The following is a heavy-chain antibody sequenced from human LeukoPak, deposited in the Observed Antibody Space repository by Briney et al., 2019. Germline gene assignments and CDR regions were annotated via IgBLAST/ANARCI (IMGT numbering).Heavy chain of an antibody. CDR2: IYYSGST. V-gene: IGHV4-31*03. CDR3: ARAGLWPGDAFDI. CDR1: GGSISSGGYY. J-gene: IGHJ3*02. Sequence: SETLSLTCTVPGGSISSGGYYWSWIRQHPGKGLEWIGYIYYSGSTYYNPSLKSRVTISVDTSKNQFSLKLSSVTAADTAVYYCARAGLWPGDAFDIWGQGTMVTVSS. D-gene: IGHD3/OR15-3a*01.